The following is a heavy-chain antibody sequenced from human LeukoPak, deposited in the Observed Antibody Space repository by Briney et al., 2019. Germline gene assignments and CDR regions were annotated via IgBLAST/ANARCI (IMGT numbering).Heavy chain of an antibody. D-gene: IGHD6-13*01. CDR1: GFSFSGSA. J-gene: IGHJ5*02. Sequence: GGSLRLSCAASGFSFSGSAMHWVRQRPGKGLEWIGRMRSKANNYATGYGPSVYGRFTISRDDSKNTRYLEMNSLKTEDTAVYYCTSQAGYSSSWETWGQGTLVTVSS. CDR2: MRSKANNYAT. CDR3: TSQAGYSSSWET. V-gene: IGHV3-73*01.